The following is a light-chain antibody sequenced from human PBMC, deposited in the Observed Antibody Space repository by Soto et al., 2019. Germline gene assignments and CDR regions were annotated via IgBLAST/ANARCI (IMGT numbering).Light chain of an antibody. CDR1: QSVRDH. J-gene: IGKJ4*01. CDR2: GAS. CDR3: LQYDNWPLT. V-gene: IGKV3-15*01. Sequence: EIAMTQSPATLSMSPGERATLSCRASQSVRDHLAWYQQKPGQAPRLLISGASIRATGIPARGSGSVSGTEFTLTISSRQSEDVAADYCLQYDNWPLTFGGGTKVEIK.